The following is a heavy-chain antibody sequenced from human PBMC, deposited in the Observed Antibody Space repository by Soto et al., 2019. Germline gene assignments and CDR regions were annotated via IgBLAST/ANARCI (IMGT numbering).Heavy chain of an antibody. J-gene: IGHJ4*02. CDR1: GFTFSSYG. CDR3: ARQVVVPDLGPDY. D-gene: IGHD3-22*01. CDR2: IWYDGSNK. V-gene: IGHV3-33*01. Sequence: GGSLSLSCAASGFTFSSYGMHWVRQAPGKGLEWVAVIWYDGSNKYYADSVKGRFTISRDNSKNTLYLQMNSLRAEDTAVYYCARQVVVPDLGPDYWGQGTLVTVSS.